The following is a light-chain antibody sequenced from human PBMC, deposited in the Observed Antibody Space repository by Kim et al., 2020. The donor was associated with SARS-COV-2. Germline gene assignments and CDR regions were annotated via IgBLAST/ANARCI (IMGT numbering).Light chain of an antibody. V-gene: IGKV3-20*01. Sequence: LSPGETVTLSCRASQSVIGRYLDWYQQKPGLAPRLLISGASNRATGIPDRFSGSGSGTDFTLTINRLEPEDFAVYYCQQYGSSPSTFGQGTKLEI. J-gene: IGKJ2*02. CDR2: GAS. CDR3: QQYGSSPST. CDR1: QSVIGRY.